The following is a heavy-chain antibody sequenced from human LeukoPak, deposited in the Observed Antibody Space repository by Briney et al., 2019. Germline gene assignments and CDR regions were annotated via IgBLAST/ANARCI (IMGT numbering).Heavy chain of an antibody. Sequence: PSETLSLTCTVSGGSISSSSYYWGWIRQPPGKGLEWIGSIYYSGSTYYNPSLKSRVTISVDTSKNQFSLKLSSVTAADTAVYYCARITHGSSWYYFDYWGQGTLVTVSS. D-gene: IGHD6-13*01. CDR1: GGSISSSSYY. CDR2: IYYSGST. J-gene: IGHJ4*02. V-gene: IGHV4-39*01. CDR3: ARITHGSSWYYFDY.